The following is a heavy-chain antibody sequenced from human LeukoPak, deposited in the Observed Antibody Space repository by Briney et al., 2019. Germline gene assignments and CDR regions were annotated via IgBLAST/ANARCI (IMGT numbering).Heavy chain of an antibody. Sequence: GGSLRLSCAASGFTFSSYGITWVRQAPGKGLEWVSTISATGGSTYYADSVKGRFTISRDNSKDTLYLQMNSLRAEGTAVYYCAKGGYSSGWRNYFDYWGQGTLVTVSS. CDR3: AKGGYSSGWRNYFDY. D-gene: IGHD6-19*01. CDR1: GFTFSSYG. V-gene: IGHV3-23*01. CDR2: ISATGGST. J-gene: IGHJ4*02.